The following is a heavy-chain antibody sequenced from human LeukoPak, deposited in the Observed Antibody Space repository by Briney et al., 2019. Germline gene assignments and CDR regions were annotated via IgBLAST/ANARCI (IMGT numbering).Heavy chain of an antibody. D-gene: IGHD3-10*01. Sequence: GGSLRLSCAASGFTVSSNYMSWVRQAPGKGLEWVSVIYSGGSTYYADSVKGRFTISRDNSKNTLYLQMNSLRAEDTAAYYCARDRWFGESYFDYWGQGTLVTVSS. J-gene: IGHJ4*02. V-gene: IGHV3-66*01. CDR2: IYSGGST. CDR3: ARDRWFGESYFDY. CDR1: GFTVSSNY.